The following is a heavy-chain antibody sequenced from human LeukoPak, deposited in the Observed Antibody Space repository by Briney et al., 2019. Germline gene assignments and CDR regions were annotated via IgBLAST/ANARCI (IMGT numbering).Heavy chain of an antibody. CDR3: ARVPNYFDSSGYYYGAYYFDY. CDR2: VYYSGST. CDR1: GGSVSSGSYY. Sequence: KTSETLSLTCTVSGGSVSSGSYYWSWIRQSPGKGLEWIGYVYYSGSTHNNPSLKSRVTMSVDTSKNQFSLKLSSVTAADTAIYYCARVPNYFDSSGYYYGAYYFDYWGQGTLVTVSS. J-gene: IGHJ4*02. V-gene: IGHV4-61*01. D-gene: IGHD3-22*01.